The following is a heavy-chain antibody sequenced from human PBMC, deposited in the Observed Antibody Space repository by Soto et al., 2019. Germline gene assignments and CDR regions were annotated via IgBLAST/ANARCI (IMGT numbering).Heavy chain of an antibody. D-gene: IGHD6-6*01. Sequence: GGSLRLSCAASGFTFSSYDMHWVRQAPGKGLEWVAVIWYDGSNKYYADSVKGRFTISRDNSKNTLYLQMNSLRAEDTAVYYCARDGTKSSSSYFDYWGQGTLVTVSS. CDR2: IWYDGSNK. J-gene: IGHJ4*02. CDR3: ARDGTKSSSSYFDY. CDR1: GFTFSSYD. V-gene: IGHV3-33*08.